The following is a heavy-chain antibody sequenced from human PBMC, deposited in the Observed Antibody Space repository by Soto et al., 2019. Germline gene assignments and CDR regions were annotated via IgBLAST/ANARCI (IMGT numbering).Heavy chain of an antibody. CDR1: GFTFSDYY. CDR2: ISSSGRTI. D-gene: IGHD3-10*01. Sequence: SLRLSCAASGFTFSDYYMGWIRQAPGKGLEWVSYISSSGRTIYYADSVKGRFTISRHNAENSLYLQMNSLRAWDTAVYYCARSGLVLGPRPYYSGMDVWGQGTTVTVSS. CDR3: ARSGLVLGPRPYYSGMDV. V-gene: IGHV3-11*01. J-gene: IGHJ6*02.